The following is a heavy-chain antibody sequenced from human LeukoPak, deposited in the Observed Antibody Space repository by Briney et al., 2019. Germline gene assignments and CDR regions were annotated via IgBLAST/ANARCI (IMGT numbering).Heavy chain of an antibody. CDR3: ARELKRYCSGGSCYSNWFDP. CDR2: ISAYNGNT. V-gene: IGHV1-18*01. J-gene: IGHJ5*02. Sequence: VASVKVSCKASGYTFTGYGISWVRQAPGQGLEWMGWISAYNGNTNYAQKLQGRVTMTTDTSTSTAYMELRSLRSDDTAVYYCARELKRYCSGGSCYSNWFDPWGQGTLVTVSS. D-gene: IGHD2-15*01. CDR1: GYTFTGYG.